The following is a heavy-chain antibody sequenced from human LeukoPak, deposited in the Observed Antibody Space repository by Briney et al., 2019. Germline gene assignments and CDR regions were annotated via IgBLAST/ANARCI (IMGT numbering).Heavy chain of an antibody. CDR3: GEEWWELQFSVGD. V-gene: IGHV3-23*01. J-gene: IGHJ4*02. Sequence: GGSLRLSCAASGFTFSSYAMSWVRQAPGKGLEWVSAISGSGGSTYYADSVKGRFAISRDNSKNTLYLQMNSLRAEDTAVYYCGEEWWELQFSVGDWGQGTLVTVSS. CDR2: ISGSGGST. D-gene: IGHD1-26*01. CDR1: GFTFSSYA.